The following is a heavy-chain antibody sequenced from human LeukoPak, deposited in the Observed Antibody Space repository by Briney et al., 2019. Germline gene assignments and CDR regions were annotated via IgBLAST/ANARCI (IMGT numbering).Heavy chain of an antibody. CDR3: ARVDDY. V-gene: IGHV4-34*01. Sequence: SQSPSLTRALYGPSVSGDYSSWICPRPRKGLEWNGQINHRGSSNYNPSLKSRVTISVDTSKNQFSLKLTSVTAADTAVYYCARVDDYWGQGTLVTVSS. CDR1: GPSVSGDY. CDR2: INHRGSS. J-gene: IGHJ4*02.